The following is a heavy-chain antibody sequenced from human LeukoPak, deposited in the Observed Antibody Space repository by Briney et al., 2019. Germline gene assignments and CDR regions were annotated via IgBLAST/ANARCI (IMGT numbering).Heavy chain of an antibody. CDR3: ANLRLSTGIAVAGTGGDY. J-gene: IGHJ4*02. CDR1: GLTFSSYG. Sequence: GRSLRLSCAASGLTFSSYGMHWVRQAPGKGLEWVAVISYDGSNKYYADSVKGRFTISRDNSKNTLYLQMNSLRAEDTAVYYCANLRLSTGIAVAGTGGDYWGQGTLVTVSS. D-gene: IGHD6-19*01. V-gene: IGHV3-30*18. CDR2: ISYDGSNK.